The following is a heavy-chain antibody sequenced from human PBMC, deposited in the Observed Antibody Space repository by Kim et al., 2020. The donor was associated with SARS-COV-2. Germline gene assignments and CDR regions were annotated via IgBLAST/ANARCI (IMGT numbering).Heavy chain of an antibody. CDR3: AVRNSSSWNYYYYYGMDV. V-gene: IGHV1-69*13. CDR1: GGTFSSYA. CDR2: IIPIFGTA. Sequence: SVKVSCKASGGTFSSYAISWVRQAPGQGLEWMGGIIPIFGTANYAQKFQGRVTITADESTSTAYMELSSLRSEDTAVYYCAVRNSSSWNYYYYYGMDVWGQGTTVTVSS. D-gene: IGHD6-13*01. J-gene: IGHJ6*02.